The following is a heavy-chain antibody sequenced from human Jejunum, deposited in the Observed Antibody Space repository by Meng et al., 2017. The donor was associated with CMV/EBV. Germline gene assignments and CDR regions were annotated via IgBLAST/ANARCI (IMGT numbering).Heavy chain of an antibody. D-gene: IGHD2-2*01. Sequence: WTWIRQHPGKGLEWIGSVYYNGSTYYNPSLQSRLTISLDTSESQFSLKLSSVTAADTAVYYCARDSLFCSSARCYYYGMDVWGQGTTVTVSS. CDR3: ARDSLFCSSARCYYYGMDV. V-gene: IGHV4-31*02. J-gene: IGHJ6*02. CDR2: VYYNGST.